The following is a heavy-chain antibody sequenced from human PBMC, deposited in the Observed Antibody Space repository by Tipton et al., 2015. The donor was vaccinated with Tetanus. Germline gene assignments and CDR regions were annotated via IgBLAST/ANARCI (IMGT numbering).Heavy chain of an antibody. D-gene: IGHD3-10*01. V-gene: IGHV1-18*01. CDR1: GYTFSNYG. CDR2: ISAYNGDT. CDR3: ERASGYHYGSGSYYSGEDY. Sequence: QLVQSGAEVKKPGASVKVSCKTSGYTFSNYGVSWVRQAPGRGLEWMGWISAYNGDTNTAQNLQGRVTMTTDTSTSTASMEVRSLTYDDTAVYYCERASGYHYGSGSYYSGEDYWGQGTLVTVSS. J-gene: IGHJ4*02.